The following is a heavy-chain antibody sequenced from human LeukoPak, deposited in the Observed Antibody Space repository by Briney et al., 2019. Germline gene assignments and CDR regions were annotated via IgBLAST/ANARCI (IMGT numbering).Heavy chain of an antibody. V-gene: IGHV3-64D*09. CDR1: GFTFSNYG. Sequence: GGSLRLSCSASGFTFSNYGMHWVRQAPGRGLEYVSGTSSSEGTTYYADSVKGRFTISRDNSKNTLYLQMSSLRPEDTAVYYCVRDYYSMGVWGQGTTVTVSS. CDR2: TSSSEGTT. J-gene: IGHJ6*02. CDR3: VRDYYSMGV.